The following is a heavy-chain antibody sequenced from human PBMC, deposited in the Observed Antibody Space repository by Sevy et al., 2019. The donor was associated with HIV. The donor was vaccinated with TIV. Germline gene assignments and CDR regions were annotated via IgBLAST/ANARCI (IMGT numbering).Heavy chain of an antibody. D-gene: IGHD3-16*01. CDR2: INQHGSEK. CDR3: ARWGGGLDV. Sequence: GGSLRLSCAASTFTFNDYWMNWVRQAPGKGLEWVANINQHGSEKYFVDSVKGRFTISRDNAKNSLYLQMNSLRAEDTGVYYWARWGGGLDVWGQGTTVTVSS. V-gene: IGHV3-7*01. CDR1: TFTFNDYW. J-gene: IGHJ6*02.